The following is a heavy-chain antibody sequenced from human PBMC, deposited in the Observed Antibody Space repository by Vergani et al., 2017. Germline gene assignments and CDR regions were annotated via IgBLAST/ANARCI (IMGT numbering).Heavy chain of an antibody. CDR2: IKQDGSEK. J-gene: IGHJ1*01. D-gene: IGHD6-19*01. CDR1: GFTFSSYW. V-gene: IGHV3-7*01. CDR3: ARDGWQWLVTEYFQH. Sequence: EVQLVESGGGLVQPGGSLRLSCAASGFTFSSYWMSWVRQAPGKGLEWVANIKQDGSEKYYVESVKGRFTISRDNAKNSLYLQMNSLRDEDTAVYYCARDGWQWLVTEYFQHWGQGTLVSVSS.